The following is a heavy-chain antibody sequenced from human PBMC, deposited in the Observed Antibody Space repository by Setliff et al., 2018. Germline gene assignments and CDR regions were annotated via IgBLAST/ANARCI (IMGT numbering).Heavy chain of an antibody. D-gene: IGHD3-3*01. Sequence: SETLSLTCSVSGGSISSGSDYWTWIRQPAGKGLEWIGHIYTSGSTNYNPSLQSRVTISVDTSKNQFSLSLSSVTAADTAVYYCARVSGFLYIDVWGKGTTVTVSS. V-gene: IGHV4-61*09. J-gene: IGHJ6*03. CDR2: IYTSGST. CDR3: ARVSGFLYIDV. CDR1: GGSISSGSDY.